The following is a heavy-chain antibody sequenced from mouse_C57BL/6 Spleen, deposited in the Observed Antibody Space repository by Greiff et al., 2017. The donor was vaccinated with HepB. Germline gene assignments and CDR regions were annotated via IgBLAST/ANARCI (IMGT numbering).Heavy chain of an antibody. CDR2: IDPSDSET. Sequence: VQLQQPGAELVRPGSSVKLSCKASGYTFTSYWMHWVKQRPIQGLEWIGNIDPSDSETHYNQKFKDKATLTVDKSSSTAYMQLSSLTSEDSAVYYCARDQGGAMDYWGQGTSVTVSS. D-gene: IGHD3-2*02. CDR3: ARDQGGAMDY. V-gene: IGHV1-52*01. CDR1: GYTFTSYW. J-gene: IGHJ4*01.